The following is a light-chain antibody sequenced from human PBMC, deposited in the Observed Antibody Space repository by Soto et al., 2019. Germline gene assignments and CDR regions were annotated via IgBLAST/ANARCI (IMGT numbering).Light chain of an antibody. J-gene: IGLJ1*01. CDR2: DVS. Sequence: QSALTQPRSVSGPPGQSVTISCTGTSSDVCGYNSVSWYQQHPDKAPKFMIYDVSKRPSGVPDRFSGSKSGNTASLTISGLQAEDETDYYCCSYAGSDTHYVFGTGTKV. V-gene: IGLV2-11*01. CDR1: SSDVCGYNS. CDR3: CSYAGSDTHYV.